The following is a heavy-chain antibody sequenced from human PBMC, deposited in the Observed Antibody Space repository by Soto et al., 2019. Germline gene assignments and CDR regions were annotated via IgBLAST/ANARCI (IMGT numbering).Heavy chain of an antibody. V-gene: IGHV3-23*01. CDR3: AKDRVPNDSSGYYSKLTES. Sequence: GSLRIYSAASGYTFSNFGLTWTRQAPRKGLEWVSAIDSTGAGTYYVDSVKGRLTVSRDNAKNTLFLQMHSVRAEDTVVYYCAKDRVPNDSSGYYSKLTESWGQGTVVTVSS. CDR2: IDSTGAGT. J-gene: IGHJ5*02. D-gene: IGHD3-22*01. CDR1: GYTFSNFG.